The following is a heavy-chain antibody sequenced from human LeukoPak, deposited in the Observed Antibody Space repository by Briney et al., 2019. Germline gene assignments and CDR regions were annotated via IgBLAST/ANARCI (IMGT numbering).Heavy chain of an antibody. CDR1: GFTFSSYA. CDR3: VRDRAVSPFPPDAFDM. J-gene: IGHJ3*02. V-gene: IGHV3-74*01. Sequence: GGSLRLSCSASGFTFSSYAMHWVRQAPGKGLVWVSRINNDGRSTKYADSVKGRFTISRDNAKNTLYLQMNSLRAEDTAVYYCVRDRAVSPFPPDAFDMWGQGTMVTVAS. CDR2: INNDGRST. D-gene: IGHD4-17*01.